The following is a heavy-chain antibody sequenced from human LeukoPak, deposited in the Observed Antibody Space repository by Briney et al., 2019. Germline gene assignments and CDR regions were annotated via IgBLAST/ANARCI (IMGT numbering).Heavy chain of an antibody. CDR3: ARGYYGGAVDS. J-gene: IGHJ4*02. CDR2: MYTNGES. V-gene: IGHV4-4*07. D-gene: IGHD3-16*01. CDR1: GGSINSQY. Sequence: SETLSLTCTVSGGSINSQYWSWIRQPAGKGLEWIGRMYTNGESDYNPSLKSRVTMSVDTSKKQFSLKLNSMTAADTAVYYCARGYYGGAVDSWGQGILVIVFS.